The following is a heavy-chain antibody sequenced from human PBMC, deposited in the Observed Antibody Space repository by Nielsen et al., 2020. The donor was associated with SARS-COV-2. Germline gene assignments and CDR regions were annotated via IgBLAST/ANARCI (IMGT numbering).Heavy chain of an antibody. J-gene: IGHJ4*02. Sequence: GGSLRLSCAASGFSVSTNFMSWVRQAPGKGLEWVSGISWNSGSIGYADSVKGRFTISRDNAKNSLYLQMNSLRAEDTALYYCAKDKEIVPYGGSFIFDYWGQGTLVTVSS. CDR3: AKDKEIVPYGGSFIFDY. CDR2: ISWNSGSI. D-gene: IGHD5-12*01. V-gene: IGHV3-9*01. CDR1: GFSVSTNF.